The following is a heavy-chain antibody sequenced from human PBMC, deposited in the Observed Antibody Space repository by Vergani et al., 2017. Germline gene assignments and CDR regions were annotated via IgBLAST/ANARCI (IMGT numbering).Heavy chain of an antibody. CDR3: ARVAPYNSEVTPTAFDV. D-gene: IGHD1-1*01. CDR2: IRPYTGHT. Sequence: QVYLLQSGAEVKKPGASVSVSCKGSSHTFQTYGISWVRQAPGKGLEWMAWIRPYTGHTIYAQKFQDRVTMTADTSTNTSYMELRSLRSDDTAVYFCARVAPYNSEVTPTAFDVWGQGRMVSVCS. V-gene: IGHV1-18*01. CDR1: SHTFQTYG. J-gene: IGHJ3*01.